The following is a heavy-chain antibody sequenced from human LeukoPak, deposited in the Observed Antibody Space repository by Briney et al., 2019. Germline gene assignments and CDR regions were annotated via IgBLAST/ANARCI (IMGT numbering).Heavy chain of an antibody. D-gene: IGHD4-17*01. Sequence: SQTLSLTCTVSGGSISSGDYYWSWIRQPPGKGLEWIGYIYYSGSTYYNPSLKSRVTISVDTSKNQFSLKLSSVTAADTAVYYCARDQYGDRRSTGFDYWGQGTLVTVSS. CDR3: ARDQYGDRRSTGFDY. CDR2: IYYSGST. J-gene: IGHJ4*02. V-gene: IGHV4-30-4*01. CDR1: GGSISSGDYY.